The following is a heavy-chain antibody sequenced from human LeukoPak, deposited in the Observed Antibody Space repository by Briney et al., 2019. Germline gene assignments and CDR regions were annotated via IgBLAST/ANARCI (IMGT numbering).Heavy chain of an antibody. J-gene: IGHJ5*02. V-gene: IGHV3-7*03. CDR3: ARDGPYSTSSTHPP. CDR2: IKQDGSEK. D-gene: IGHD6-6*01. Sequence: GGSLRLSCAASGFTFSSSWMSWVRQAPGKGLEWVANIKQDGSEKYYVGSVKGRFTISRDNAKNSLYLQMDSLRAEDTAVYYCARDGPYSTSSTHPPWGQGTLVTVSS. CDR1: GFTFSSSW.